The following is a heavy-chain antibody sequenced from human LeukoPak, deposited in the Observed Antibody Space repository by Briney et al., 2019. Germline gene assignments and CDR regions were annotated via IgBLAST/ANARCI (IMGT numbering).Heavy chain of an antibody. CDR3: ARGRQNYGDYPY. J-gene: IGHJ4*02. CDR1: GFTFSSYV. D-gene: IGHD4-17*01. V-gene: IGHV3-53*01. CDR2: LYYGVST. Sequence: GGSLRLSCAASGFTFSSYVMSWVRQAPGKGLEWVSVLYYGVSTFYKDSVKGRFTTSGDNFKNTVYLQMNSLRAEDTAVYYCARGRQNYGDYPYWGQGTLVTVSS.